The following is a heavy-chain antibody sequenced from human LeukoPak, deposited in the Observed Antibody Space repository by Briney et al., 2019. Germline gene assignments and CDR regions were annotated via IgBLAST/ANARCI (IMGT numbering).Heavy chain of an antibody. Sequence: GXSLRXSCAASGFSFSSDGMSWVRQAPGKGLEWVSGIIGGAGSTYYADSVKGRFTISRDNSKNTLYMQMNSLRAEDTAVYYCTHGSXXQLDYWGQXTLVTVSS. CDR2: IIGGAGST. J-gene: IGHJ4*02. CDR1: GFSFSSDG. CDR3: THGSXXQLDY. D-gene: IGHD2-2*01. V-gene: IGHV3-23*01.